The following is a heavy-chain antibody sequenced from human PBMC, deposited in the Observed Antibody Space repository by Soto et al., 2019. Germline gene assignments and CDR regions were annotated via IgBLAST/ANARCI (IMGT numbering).Heavy chain of an antibody. CDR2: ISAYNGNT. CDR3: ARDPPSAVAGTRYYYGMDV. D-gene: IGHD6-19*01. V-gene: IGHV1-18*01. CDR1: GYTFTSYG. J-gene: IGHJ6*02. Sequence: GASVKVSCKASGYTFTSYGISWVRQAPGQGLEWMGWISAYNGNTNYAQKLQGRVTMTTDTSTSTAYMELRSLRSDDTAVYYCARDPPSAVAGTRYYYGMDVWGQGTTVTVSS.